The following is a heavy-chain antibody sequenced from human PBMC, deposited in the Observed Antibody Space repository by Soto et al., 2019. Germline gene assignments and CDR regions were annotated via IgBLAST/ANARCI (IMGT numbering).Heavy chain of an antibody. CDR3: ARTRYSGSYYSYYYGMDV. Sequence: QVQLQESGPGLVKPSETLSLTYTVSGGSVSSGSYYWSWIRQPPGKGLEWIGYIYYSGSTNYNPSLKSRVTISVDTSKNQFSLKLSSVTAADTAVYYCARTRYSGSYYSYYYGMDVWGQGTTVTVSS. CDR1: GGSVSSGSYY. D-gene: IGHD1-26*01. V-gene: IGHV4-61*01. CDR2: IYYSGST. J-gene: IGHJ6*02.